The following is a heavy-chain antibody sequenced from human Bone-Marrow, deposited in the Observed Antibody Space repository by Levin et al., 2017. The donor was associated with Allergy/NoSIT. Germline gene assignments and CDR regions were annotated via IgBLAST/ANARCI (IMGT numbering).Heavy chain of an antibody. D-gene: IGHD2-2*01. J-gene: IGHJ6*02. CDR1: GFTFSSYG. CDR3: AKDHWRSSRIAYYYYGMDV. CDR2: ISYDGSNK. V-gene: IGHV3-30*18. Sequence: GGSLRLSCAASGFTFSSYGMHWVRQAPGKGLEWVAVISYDGSNKYYADSVKGRFTISRDNSKNTLYLQMNSLRAEDTAVYYCAKDHWRSSRIAYYYYGMDVWGQGTTVTVSS.